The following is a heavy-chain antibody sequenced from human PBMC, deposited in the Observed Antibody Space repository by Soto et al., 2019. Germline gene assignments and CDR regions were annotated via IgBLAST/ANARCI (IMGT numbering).Heavy chain of an antibody. CDR1: GYTLTDLS. J-gene: IGHJ4*02. CDR3: GTAGDSSNWFFDY. Sequence: ASVKVSCKVSGYTLTDLSIHWVRQAPGKGLEWMGGFDPEDGQTIYAQKFQGRVTLTEDTSTDTAYMELSSLRFEDTAVYFCGTAGDSSNWFFDYWGQGTLVTVSS. CDR2: FDPEDGQT. V-gene: IGHV1-24*01. D-gene: IGHD6-13*01.